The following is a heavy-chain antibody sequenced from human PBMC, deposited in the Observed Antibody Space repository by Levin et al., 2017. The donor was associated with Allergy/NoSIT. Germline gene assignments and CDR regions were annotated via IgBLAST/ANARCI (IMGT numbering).Heavy chain of an antibody. Sequence: RTSETLSLTCAVYGGSFSGYYWSWIRQPPGKGLEWIGEINHSGSTNYNPSLKSRVTISVDTSKNQFSLKLSSVTAADTAVYYCARVGGLRRSLGDYWGQGTLVTVSS. V-gene: IGHV4-34*01. J-gene: IGHJ4*02. CDR2: INHSGST. D-gene: IGHD3-10*01. CDR3: ARVGGLRRSLGDY. CDR1: GGSFSGYY.